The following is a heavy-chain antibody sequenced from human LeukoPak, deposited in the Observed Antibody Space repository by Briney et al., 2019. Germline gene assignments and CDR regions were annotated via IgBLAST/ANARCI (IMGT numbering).Heavy chain of an antibody. CDR1: GFSVSINY. CDR2: LYSGSDT. D-gene: IGHD3-3*02. J-gene: IGHJ2*01. Sequence: GGSLRLSCAASGFSVSINYMNWVRQARGKGLEWVSILYSGSDTYYADSVKGRFTISRDNSKNTLFLQMNSLRAEDTAVYYCARVGDHFHWYLDLWGRGTLVTVSS. V-gene: IGHV3-53*01. CDR3: ARVGDHFHWYLDL.